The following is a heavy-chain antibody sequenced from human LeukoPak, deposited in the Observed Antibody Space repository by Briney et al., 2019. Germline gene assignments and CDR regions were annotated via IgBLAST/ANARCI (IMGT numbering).Heavy chain of an antibody. J-gene: IGHJ4*02. CDR1: GVSISSSSYY. D-gene: IGHD3-3*01. V-gene: IGHV4-39*01. CDR3: ARRFLEWGIDY. CDR2: IYYSGST. Sequence: SETLSLTCTVSGVSISSSSYYWGWIRQPPGKGLEWIGSIYYSGSTYYNPSLKGRVTISVDTSKNQFSLKLSSVTAADTAVYYCARRFLEWGIDYWGQGTLVTVSS.